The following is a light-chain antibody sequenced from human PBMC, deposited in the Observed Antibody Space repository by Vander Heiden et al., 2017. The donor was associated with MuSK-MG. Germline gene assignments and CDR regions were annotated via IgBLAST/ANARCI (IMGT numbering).Light chain of an antibody. CDR2: DAS. V-gene: IGKV1-5*01. CDR1: QTISSW. Sequence: DIQMTQSPSTLSASVGDRVTLTCRASQTISSWLAWYQQKPGMAPNLLIYDASSLESGVPSRFSGSGSGTEFTLTISSLKPDDFAIYYCQQYKSDPRTFGQGTKVXIK. CDR3: QQYKSDPRT. J-gene: IGKJ1*01.